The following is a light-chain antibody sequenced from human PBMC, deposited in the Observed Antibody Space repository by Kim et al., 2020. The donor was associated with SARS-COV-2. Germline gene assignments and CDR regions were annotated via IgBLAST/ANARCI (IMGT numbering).Light chain of an antibody. Sequence: QSLTISCTGTSSDVGGYNYVSWYQQHPGKAPKLMIYDVSKLPSGVSNRFSGSKSGNTASLTISGLQAEDEADYYCSSYTSSSTSVVFGGGTQLTVL. V-gene: IGLV2-14*04. J-gene: IGLJ2*01. CDR2: DVS. CDR1: SSDVGGYNY. CDR3: SSYTSSSTSVV.